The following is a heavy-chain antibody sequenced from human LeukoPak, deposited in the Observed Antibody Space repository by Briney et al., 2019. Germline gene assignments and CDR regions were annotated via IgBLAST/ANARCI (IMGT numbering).Heavy chain of an antibody. V-gene: IGHV4-39*01. D-gene: IGHD5-12*01. CDR1: GGSISSSSYY. CDR3: ASSHMATITCFDY. Sequence: SETPSLTCTVSGGSISSSSYYWGWIRQPPGKGLEWIGSIYYSGSTYYNPSLKSRVTISVDTSKNQFSLKLSSVTAADTAVYYCASSHMATITCFDYWGQGTLVTVSS. J-gene: IGHJ4*02. CDR2: IYYSGST.